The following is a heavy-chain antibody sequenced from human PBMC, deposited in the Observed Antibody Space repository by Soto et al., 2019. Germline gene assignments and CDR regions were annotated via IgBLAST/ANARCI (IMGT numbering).Heavy chain of an antibody. D-gene: IGHD3-9*01. V-gene: IGHV1-18*01. J-gene: IGHJ5*02. CDR2: ISAYNGNT. CDR3: ASLVRDILTGCGWFDP. CDR1: GYTFTSYG. Sequence: GASVKVSCKASGYTFTSYGISWVRQAPGQGLEWMGWISAYNGNTNYAQKLQGRVTMTTDTSTSTAYMELRSLRSDDTAVYYCASLVRDILTGCGWFDPWGQGTVVTVSS.